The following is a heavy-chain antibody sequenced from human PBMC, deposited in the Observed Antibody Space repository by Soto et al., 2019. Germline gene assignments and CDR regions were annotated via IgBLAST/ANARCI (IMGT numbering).Heavy chain of an antibody. Sequence: GGSLRLSCAASGFTFSSYGMHWVRQAPGKGLEWVAVISYDGSNKYYADSVKGRFTISRDNSKNTLYLQMNSLRAEDTAVYYCAKDAIAAAVEDLNWFDPWGQGTLVTVSS. J-gene: IGHJ5*02. CDR3: AKDAIAAAVEDLNWFDP. CDR1: GFTFSSYG. V-gene: IGHV3-30*18. D-gene: IGHD6-13*01. CDR2: ISYDGSNK.